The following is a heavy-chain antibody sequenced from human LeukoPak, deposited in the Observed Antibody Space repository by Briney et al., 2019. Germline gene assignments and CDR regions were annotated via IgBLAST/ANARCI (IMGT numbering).Heavy chain of an antibody. D-gene: IGHD3-22*01. CDR2: IYYSGST. CDR1: GGSISSGDYY. Sequence: SETLSLTCTVSGGSISSGDYYWSWIRQPPGKGLEWIGYIYYSGSTYYNPSLKSRVTISVDTSKNQFSLMLSSVTAADTAVYYCASSYYYDSSGFDYWGQGTLVTVSS. V-gene: IGHV4-30-4*08. J-gene: IGHJ4*02. CDR3: ASSYYYDSSGFDY.